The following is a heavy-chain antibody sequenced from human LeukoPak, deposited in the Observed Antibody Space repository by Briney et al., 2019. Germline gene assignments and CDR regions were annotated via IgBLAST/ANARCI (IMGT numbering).Heavy chain of an antibody. V-gene: IGHV1-18*01. CDR1: CYTFTSFG. J-gene: IGHJ4*02. D-gene: IGHD3-22*01. CDR2: ISAYNGNT. Sequence: ASVKVSCNASCYTFTSFGIRWVRQAPGQGLEWIGWISAYNGNTNYAQNFQGRVTMTTDTSTSTAYIELRSLRSDDTAVYSCARDHYYYDSSGLIEGDYWGQGTLVTVSS. CDR3: ARDHYYYDSSGLIEGDY.